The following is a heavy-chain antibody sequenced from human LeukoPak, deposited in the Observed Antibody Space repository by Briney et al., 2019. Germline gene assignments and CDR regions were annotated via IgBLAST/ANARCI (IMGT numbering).Heavy chain of an antibody. V-gene: IGHV4-34*01. J-gene: IGHJ4*02. CDR2: INHSGST. CDR3: ARWSGYSSGWYYFDY. Sequence: SETLSLTCAVYGGSFSGYYWSWIRQPPGKGLEWIGEINHSGSTNYNPSLKSRITISVDTSKNQFSLKLSSMTATDTAVYYCARWSGYSSGWYYFDYWGQGTLVTVSS. D-gene: IGHD6-19*01. CDR1: GGSFSGYY.